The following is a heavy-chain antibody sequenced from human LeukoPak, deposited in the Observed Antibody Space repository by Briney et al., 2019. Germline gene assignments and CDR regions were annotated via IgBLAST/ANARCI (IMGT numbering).Heavy chain of an antibody. CDR1: GYTLTELS. CDR3: ATLVDGSGSYYYFDAFDI. Sequence: ASVKVSCKVSGYTLTELSMHWVRQAPGKGLEWMGGFDPEDGETIHAQKFQGRVTMTEDTSTDTAYMELSSLRSEDTAVYYCATLVDGSGSYYYFDAFDIWGQGTMVTVSS. J-gene: IGHJ3*02. CDR2: FDPEDGET. D-gene: IGHD3-10*01. V-gene: IGHV1-24*01.